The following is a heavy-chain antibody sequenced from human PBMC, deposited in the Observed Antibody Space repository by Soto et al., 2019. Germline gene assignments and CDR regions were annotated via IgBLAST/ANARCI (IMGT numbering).Heavy chain of an antibody. Sequence: SETLSLTCTVSGGSISSSSYYWGWIRQPPGKGLEWIGSIYYSGSTYYNPSLKSRVTISVDTSKNQFSLKLSSVTAADTAVYYCARHAPVQEVVAATPVDYWGQGTLVTVSS. CDR1: GGSISSSSYY. D-gene: IGHD2-15*01. CDR2: IYYSGST. J-gene: IGHJ4*02. V-gene: IGHV4-39*01. CDR3: ARHAPVQEVVAATPVDY.